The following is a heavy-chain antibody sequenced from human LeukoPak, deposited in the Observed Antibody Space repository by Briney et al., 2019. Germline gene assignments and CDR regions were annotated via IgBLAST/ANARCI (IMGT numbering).Heavy chain of an antibody. J-gene: IGHJ4*02. CDR3: ARVEWLRLSGIFDY. CDR1: GYTFTGYY. D-gene: IGHD5-12*01. V-gene: IGHV1-2*02. CDR2: INPNSGGT. Sequence: ASVKVSCKASGYTFTGYYMHWVRQAPGQGLEWMGWINPNSGGTNYAQKFQGRVTMTRDTSISTAYMELSRPRSDDTAVYYCARVEWLRLSGIFDYWGQGTLVTVSS.